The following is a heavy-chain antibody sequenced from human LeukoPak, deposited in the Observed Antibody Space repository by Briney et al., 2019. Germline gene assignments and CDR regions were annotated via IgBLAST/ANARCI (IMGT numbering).Heavy chain of an antibody. J-gene: IGHJ4*02. CDR3: AIRKSGNAIDY. V-gene: IGHV3-23*01. CDR1: GFTFSTYG. CDR2: ISGSGGST. D-gene: IGHD5-12*01. Sequence: GGTLRLSCAAPGFTFSTYGMSWVRQAPGKGLEWVSVISGSGGSTYYADSVKGRFTISRDNSKNTLYLLMNSLRAEDTAVYYCAIRKSGNAIDYWGQGTLVTVSS.